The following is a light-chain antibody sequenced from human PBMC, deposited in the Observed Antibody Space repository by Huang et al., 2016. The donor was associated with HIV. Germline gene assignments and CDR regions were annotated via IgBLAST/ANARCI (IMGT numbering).Light chain of an antibody. Sequence: EIVMTQSPATLSVSPGERATLSCRASQGVSTNLAWYQQKPGQAHRLLIYGASTRATGIPARCSGSGSGTEFTLTISSLQSEDFAVYYCQQYNNWPPYTFGQGTKLEIK. CDR1: QGVSTN. CDR3: QQYNNWPPYT. CDR2: GAS. V-gene: IGKV3-15*01. J-gene: IGKJ2*01.